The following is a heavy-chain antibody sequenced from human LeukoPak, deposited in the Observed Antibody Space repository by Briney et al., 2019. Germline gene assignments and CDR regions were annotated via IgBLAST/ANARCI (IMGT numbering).Heavy chain of an antibody. V-gene: IGHV1-69*13. CDR2: IIPIFGTT. CDR1: GGTFSSYT. J-gene: IGHJ6*02. Sequence: ASVKVSCKTSGGTFSSYTISWVRQAPGQGLEWMGGIIPIFGTTNYAQRFQGRVTITADESTSTAYMELSSLRSEDTAVYYCARGFLTGHYSNYGIDVWGQGTTVTVSS. CDR3: ARGFLTGHYSNYGIDV. D-gene: IGHD3-9*01.